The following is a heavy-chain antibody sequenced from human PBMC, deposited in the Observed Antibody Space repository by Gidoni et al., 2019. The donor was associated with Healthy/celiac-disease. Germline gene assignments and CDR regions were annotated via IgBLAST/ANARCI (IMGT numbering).Heavy chain of an antibody. Sequence: QVQLQQSGPGLVKPSQTLSLTCAISGDSVSSNSASWNWIRQSPSRGLEWLGRTYYRSKWYNDYAVSVKSRITINPDTSKNQFSLQLNSVTPEDTAVYYCAREDFIVATITGSGGCMDVWGQGTTVTVSS. CDR2: TYYRSKWYN. CDR3: AREDFIVATITGSGGCMDV. J-gene: IGHJ6*02. CDR1: GDSVSSNSAS. V-gene: IGHV6-1*01. D-gene: IGHD5-12*01.